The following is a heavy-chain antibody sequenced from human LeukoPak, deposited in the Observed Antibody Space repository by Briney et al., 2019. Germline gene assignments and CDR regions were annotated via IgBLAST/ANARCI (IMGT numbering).Heavy chain of an antibody. V-gene: IGHV3-11*01. CDR1: GFTLSDYY. CDR3: ARRRDFIDY. Sequence: PGGSLRLSCAASGFTLSDYYMRWIRQAPGKGLEWVSYSSSSGSTIYYADSVKGRFAISRNNAKNSLYLQMNSLRAEDTAVYYCARRRDFIDYWGQGTLVTVSS. D-gene: IGHD3/OR15-3a*01. J-gene: IGHJ4*02. CDR2: SSSSGSTI.